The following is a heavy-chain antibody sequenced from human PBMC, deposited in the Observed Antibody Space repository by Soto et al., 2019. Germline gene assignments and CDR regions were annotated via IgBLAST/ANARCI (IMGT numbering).Heavy chain of an antibody. J-gene: IGHJ4*02. CDR3: ARHPVQERRLRAFDQ. Sequence: PSETLSLTCTVSGDPLTSRYHYWGWIRQSPGKGLEWIASVYFRGHVSSNPSLQSRVNMSVDTSKNQFFLTLRSLTATDTGIYFCARHPVQERRLRAFDQWRPGRLVTVSS. CDR2: VYFRGHV. D-gene: IGHD1-1*01. CDR1: GDPLTSRYHY. V-gene: IGHV4-39*01.